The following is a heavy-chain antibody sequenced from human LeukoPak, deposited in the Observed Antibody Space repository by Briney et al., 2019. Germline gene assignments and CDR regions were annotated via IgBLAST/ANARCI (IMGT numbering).Heavy chain of an antibody. J-gene: IGHJ4*02. V-gene: IGHV3-30*04. D-gene: IGHD3-3*01. Sequence: GGSLRLSCAASGFTFSSYAMHWVRQAPGKGLEWVAVISYDGSNKYYADSVKGRFTISRDNSKNTLYLQMNSLRAEDTAVYYCARDSDFWSGYYRFDYWGQGTLVTVSS. CDR2: ISYDGSNK. CDR3: ARDSDFWSGYYRFDY. CDR1: GFTFSSYA.